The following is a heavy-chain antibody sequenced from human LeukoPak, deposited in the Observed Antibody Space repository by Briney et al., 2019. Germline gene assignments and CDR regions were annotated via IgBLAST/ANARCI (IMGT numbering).Heavy chain of an antibody. Sequence: ASVKVSCKASGYTFTSYGISWVRQAPGQGLEWMGWISAYSGNTNYAQKLQGRVTMTTDTSTSTAYMELRSLRSDDTAVYYCARVGHGAGGSYLEYFQHWGQGTLVTVSS. D-gene: IGHD1-26*01. CDR3: ARVGHGAGGSYLEYFQH. J-gene: IGHJ1*01. V-gene: IGHV1-18*01. CDR1: GYTFTSYG. CDR2: ISAYSGNT.